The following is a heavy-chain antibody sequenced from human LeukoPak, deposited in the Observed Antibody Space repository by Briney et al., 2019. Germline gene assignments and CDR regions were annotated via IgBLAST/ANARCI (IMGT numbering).Heavy chain of an antibody. D-gene: IGHD3-9*01. V-gene: IGHV1-18*01. CDR3: ARETYSNILTGTDY. CDR2: ISTYDDNI. J-gene: IGHJ4*02. Sequence: ASVKVSCKASGYTFTTYGLSWVRQAPGQGLEWLGWISTYDDNIKYAQSLQGRLTLTIDTSTSTAYMELRSLTSDDTAVYNCARETYSNILTGTDYWGPGTLVTVSS. CDR1: GYTFTTYG.